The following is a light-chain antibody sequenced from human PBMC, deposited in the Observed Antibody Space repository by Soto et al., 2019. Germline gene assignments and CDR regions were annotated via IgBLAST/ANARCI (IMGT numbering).Light chain of an antibody. J-gene: IGKJ1*01. V-gene: IGKV3-11*01. CDR2: DAS. CDR3: QQRSNWSTWT. CDR1: QSVSSY. Sequence: EIVLTQSPATLSLSPGERATLSCRASQSVSSYLAWYQQKPGQAPRLLTYDASNRATGIPARFSGSGSGTDFTLTISSLEPEDFAVYYCQQRSNWSTWTFGQGTKVDIK.